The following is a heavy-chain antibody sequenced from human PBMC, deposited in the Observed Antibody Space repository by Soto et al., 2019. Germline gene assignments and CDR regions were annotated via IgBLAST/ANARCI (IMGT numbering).Heavy chain of an antibody. D-gene: IGHD6-13*01. CDR2: IVPLFGTT. V-gene: IGHV1-69*13. J-gene: IGHJ5*02. CDR1: GYTFTGYY. Sequence: GASVKVSCKASGYTFTGYYMHWVRQAPGQGLEFMGGIVPLFGTTNYAHKFRGRVTITADESTSTVYMELSSLTSEDTAVYYCAKASGRSWYNWFDPWGQGTLVTVSS. CDR3: AKASGRSWYNWFDP.